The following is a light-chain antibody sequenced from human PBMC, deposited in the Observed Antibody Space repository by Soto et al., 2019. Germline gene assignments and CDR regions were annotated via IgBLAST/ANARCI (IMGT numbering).Light chain of an antibody. CDR3: QQRSSWPPS. Sequence: EIVLTQSPATLSVSPGDRATLSCRASQTVSISLAWYQQKPGQSPRLLIFDASDRATGIPARFSGSGSGTDFTLTIAGLEPEDFAVYYCQQRSSWPPSFGPGTKVDFK. CDR1: QTVSIS. V-gene: IGKV3-11*01. CDR2: DAS. J-gene: IGKJ3*01.